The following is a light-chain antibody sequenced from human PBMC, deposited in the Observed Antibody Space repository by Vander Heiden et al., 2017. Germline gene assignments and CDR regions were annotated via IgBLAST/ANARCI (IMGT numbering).Light chain of an antibody. CDR2: AAS. V-gene: IGKV1-39*01. J-gene: IGKJ2*01. CDR3: QQSYSTPRT. CDR1: QSISSY. Sequence: DSQMTQSPSSLSASVGDRVTITCQASQSISSYLNWYQQKPGKAPKLLIYAASSLQSGVPSRFSGSGSGTDFTLTISSLQPEDFATYYCQQSYSTPRTFGQGTKLEIK.